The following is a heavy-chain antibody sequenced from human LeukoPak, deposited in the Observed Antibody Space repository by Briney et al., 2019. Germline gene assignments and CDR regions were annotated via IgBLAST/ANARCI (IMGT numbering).Heavy chain of an antibody. Sequence: SETLSLTCTVSGGSISSYYWSWTRQPPGKGLEWIGYIYYSGSTNYNPSLKSRVTISVDTSKNQFSLKLSSVTAADTAVYYCARVSSSWYFYYYGMDVWGKGTTVTVSS. J-gene: IGHJ6*04. CDR2: IYYSGST. CDR1: GGSISSYY. CDR3: ARVSSSWYFYYYGMDV. D-gene: IGHD6-13*01. V-gene: IGHV4-59*01.